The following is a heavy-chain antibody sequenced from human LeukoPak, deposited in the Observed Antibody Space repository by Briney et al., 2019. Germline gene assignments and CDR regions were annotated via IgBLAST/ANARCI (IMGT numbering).Heavy chain of an antibody. J-gene: IGHJ5*02. CDR2: INSDGSTT. V-gene: IGHV3-74*01. D-gene: IGHD3-10*01. CDR3: ALDYYGSGSYRVDWTYYNWFDP. CDR1: GFTFSSYW. Sequence: PGGSLRLSCAASGFTFSSYWMHWVRQAPGKGLVWVSRINSDGSTTTYADSVKGRFTISRDNAKNTLYLQMNSLRAEDTAVYYCALDYYGSGSYRVDWTYYNWFDPWGQGTLVTVSS.